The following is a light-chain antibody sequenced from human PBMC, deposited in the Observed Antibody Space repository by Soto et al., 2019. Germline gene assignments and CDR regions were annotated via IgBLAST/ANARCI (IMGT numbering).Light chain of an antibody. CDR3: AAWDDSLNAVYV. J-gene: IGLJ1*01. CDR2: SNN. V-gene: IGLV1-44*01. Sequence: QSVLTQPPSASGTPGQRVTISCSGSSSNIGSNTVNWYQQLPGTARKLLIYSNNQRPSGVPDRFSGAKSGTSASLAISGLQSEDEADYYCAAWDDSLNAVYVFGTRTKVNVL. CDR1: SSNIGSNT.